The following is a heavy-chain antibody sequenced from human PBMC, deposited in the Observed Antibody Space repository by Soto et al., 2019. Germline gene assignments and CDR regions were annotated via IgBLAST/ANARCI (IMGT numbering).Heavy chain of an antibody. Sequence: EVQLVESGGGLVQPGESLRLSCADSGFIFRNYLMSWVRQAPGRGLEWVANIKEDGSERYYVDSVSCRFTISRDNAKDSLYLEMTRPRADDTAIYYCAREKLANGYFDYWGQGTRVTVSS. CDR1: GFIFRNYL. CDR2: IKEDGSER. J-gene: IGHJ4*02. V-gene: IGHV3-7*01. D-gene: IGHD6-13*01. CDR3: AREKLANGYFDY.